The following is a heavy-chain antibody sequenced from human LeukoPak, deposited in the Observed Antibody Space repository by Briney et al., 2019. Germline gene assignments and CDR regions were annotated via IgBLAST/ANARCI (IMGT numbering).Heavy chain of an antibody. J-gene: IGHJ3*02. CDR3: ARSELSCSGGSCPTRYAFDI. CDR1: GGSISSYY. Sequence: PSETLSLTCTVSGGSISSYYWSWIRQPAGKGLEWIGRIYTSGSTNYNPSLKSRVTISVDTSKNQFSLKLRSVTAADTALYYCARSELSCSGGSCPTRYAFDIWGQGTVVTASS. V-gene: IGHV4-4*07. D-gene: IGHD2-15*01. CDR2: IYTSGST.